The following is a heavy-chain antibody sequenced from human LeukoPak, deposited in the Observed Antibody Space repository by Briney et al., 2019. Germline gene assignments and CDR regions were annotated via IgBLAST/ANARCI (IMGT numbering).Heavy chain of an antibody. J-gene: IGHJ4*02. CDR2: IKSKVRGGTS. CDR1: GMTFTNAW. Sequence: KTGGSLRLSCSVSGMTFTNAWMTWVRQAPGKGLEWVARIKSKVRGGTSDYAAPVKGRFTISRDDSEKKLYLQMNNLKSEDTALYYCTTDPVGIYDADYWGQGALVTVSS. D-gene: IGHD3-10*01. V-gene: IGHV3-15*01. CDR3: TTDPVGIYDADY.